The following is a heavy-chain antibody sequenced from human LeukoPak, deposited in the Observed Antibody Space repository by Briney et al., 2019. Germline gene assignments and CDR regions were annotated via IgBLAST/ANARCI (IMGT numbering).Heavy chain of an antibody. V-gene: IGHV3-21*01. Sequence: GGSLRLSCAASGFTFSSYSMNWVRQAPGKGLEWVSSISSSSSYIYYANSVKGRFTISRDNAKNSLYLQMNSVRAGDTAVYYCAREKGPYPVTHYYYYGMDVWGQGTTVIVS. D-gene: IGHD1-14*01. J-gene: IGHJ6*02. CDR3: AREKGPYPVTHYYYYGMDV. CDR2: ISSSSSYI. CDR1: GFTFSSYS.